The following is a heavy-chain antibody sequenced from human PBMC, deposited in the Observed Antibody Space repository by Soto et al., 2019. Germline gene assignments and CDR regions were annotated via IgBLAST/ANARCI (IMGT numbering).Heavy chain of an antibody. D-gene: IGHD3-3*01. CDR3: ARSYYDFGATYYYYGMDV. Sequence: GASVKVACKASGGTFSSYAISWVRQAPGQGLEWMGGIIPIFGTANYAQKFQGRVTITADESTSTAYMELSSLRSEDTAVYYCARSYYDFGATYYYYGMDVWDQGTTVTVSS. V-gene: IGHV1-69*13. CDR1: GGTFSSYA. CDR2: IIPIFGTA. J-gene: IGHJ6*02.